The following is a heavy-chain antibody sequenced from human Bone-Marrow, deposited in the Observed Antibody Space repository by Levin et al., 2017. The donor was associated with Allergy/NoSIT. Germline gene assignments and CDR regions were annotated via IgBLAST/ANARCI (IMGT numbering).Heavy chain of an antibody. CDR2: ISSSSGYT. J-gene: IGHJ4*02. D-gene: IGHD3-10*01. V-gene: IGHV3-11*06. CDR1: GFTFSDYY. CDR3: AREGDFFGSGSYNDY. Sequence: GESLKISCAASGFTFSDYYMAWIRQAPGKGLEWVSYISSSSGYTDYADSVRGRFTISRDNAQKSLYLEMNSLRVEDTAVYYCAREGDFFGSGSYNDYWGQGTLVTVSS.